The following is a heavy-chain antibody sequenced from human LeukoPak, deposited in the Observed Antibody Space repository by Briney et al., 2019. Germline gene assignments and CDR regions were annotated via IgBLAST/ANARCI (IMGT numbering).Heavy chain of an antibody. D-gene: IGHD5-12*01. Sequence: GGSLRLSCAASGFIFSNYAMSWVRQAPGEGLEWVTTLSGSGGSTYYADSVRGRFTISRDGSKNTLYLQMNSLRAEDTAVYYCARSLNIVATLDYWGQGTLVTVSS. J-gene: IGHJ4*02. V-gene: IGHV3-23*01. CDR3: ARSLNIVATLDY. CDR1: GFIFSNYA. CDR2: LSGSGGST.